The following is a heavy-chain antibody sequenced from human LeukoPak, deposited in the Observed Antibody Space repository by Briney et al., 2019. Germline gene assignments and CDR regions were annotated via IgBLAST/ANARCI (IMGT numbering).Heavy chain of an antibody. J-gene: IGHJ5*02. V-gene: IGHV1-46*03. CDR1: GYTFTNYY. CDR3: VREGGCSGGSCYRFDP. D-gene: IGHD2-15*01. Sequence: ASVKVSCKTPGYTFTNYYMHWVRQAPGQGLEWMGAIAPSDGGTNYAQKFQGRITMTRDTSTSTVYMDLSSLRSEDTAVYYCVREGGCSGGSCYRFDPWGQGALVTVSS. CDR2: IAPSDGGT.